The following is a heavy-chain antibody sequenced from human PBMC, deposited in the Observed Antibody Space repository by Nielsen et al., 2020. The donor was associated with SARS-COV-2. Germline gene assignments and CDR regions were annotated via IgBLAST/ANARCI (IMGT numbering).Heavy chain of an antibody. J-gene: IGHJ4*02. CDR1: GGSFSEYY. CDR3: ARTILPNWDYRAYDY. CDR2: IYPSGST. Sequence: SETLSLTCGVYGGSFSEYYWTWIRQAPGEGLEWIGEIYPSGSTNYNPSLKSRVTISVDTSKMQFSLELRSVTAADTAVYYCARTILPNWDYRAYDYWGQGALVTVSS. D-gene: IGHD1-7*01. V-gene: IGHV4-34*01.